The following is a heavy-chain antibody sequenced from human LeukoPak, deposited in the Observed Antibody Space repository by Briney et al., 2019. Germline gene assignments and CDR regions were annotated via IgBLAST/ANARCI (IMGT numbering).Heavy chain of an antibody. V-gene: IGHV3-23*01. Sequence: PGGSLRLSCAASGFTFSTYSMNWVRQAPGKGLEWVSIISGDGATTDYADSVKGRFTISSDNSRNTLYLQMNSLRVEDTAVYYCAKKNLAAAGPNYFDYWGQGTLVTVSS. D-gene: IGHD6-13*01. CDR3: AKKNLAAAGPNYFDY. CDR1: GFTFSTYS. CDR2: ISGDGATT. J-gene: IGHJ4*02.